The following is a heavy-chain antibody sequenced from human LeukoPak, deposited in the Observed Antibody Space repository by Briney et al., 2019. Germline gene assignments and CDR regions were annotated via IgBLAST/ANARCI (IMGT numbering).Heavy chain of an antibody. V-gene: IGHV1-18*01. CDR1: GYTFTSYS. J-gene: IGHJ4*02. Sequence: ASVKVSCKASGYTFTSYSINWVRQAPGQGLEWMGWISAYNGNTNYAQKLQGRVTMTTDTSTSTAHMELRSLRSDDTAVYYCARPQEEDGYNYNWAFDYWGQGTLVTVSS. D-gene: IGHD5-24*01. CDR3: ARPQEEDGYNYNWAFDY. CDR2: ISAYNGNT.